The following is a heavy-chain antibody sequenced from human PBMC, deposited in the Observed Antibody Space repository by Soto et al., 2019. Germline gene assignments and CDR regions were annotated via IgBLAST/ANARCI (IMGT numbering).Heavy chain of an antibody. Sequence: GGSLRLSCVASGFTFNTYAMDWVRQAPGKGLEWLSYTNGGSNYIFYADSVKGRFTISRDNAKNSLYLQMNGLRVEDTAVYYCAKDRLAGNFDYWGQGTQVT. V-gene: IGHV3-21*05. CDR2: TNGGSNYI. J-gene: IGHJ4*02. CDR3: AKDRLAGNFDY. CDR1: GFTFNTYA.